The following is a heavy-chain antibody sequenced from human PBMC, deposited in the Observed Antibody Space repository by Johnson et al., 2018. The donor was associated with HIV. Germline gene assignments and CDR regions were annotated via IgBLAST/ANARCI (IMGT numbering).Heavy chain of an antibody. CDR3: ARRCSSSSCSHGAFDI. CDR2: MASDGFNI. CDR1: GFTFSNYA. J-gene: IGHJ3*02. D-gene: IGHD2-2*01. V-gene: IGHV3-30*14. Sequence: QMQLVESGGGVVQPGGSLRLSCAASGFTFSNYAVHWVRQAPGTGLEWVAVMASDGFNIYYADSVKGRFTISRDSSKNTLFLKRNSLRAEDTAVYYCARRCSSSSCSHGAFDIWGQGTVVTDSS.